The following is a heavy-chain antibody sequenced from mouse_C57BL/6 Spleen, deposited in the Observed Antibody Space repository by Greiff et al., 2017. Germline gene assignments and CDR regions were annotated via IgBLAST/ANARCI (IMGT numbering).Heavy chain of an antibody. CDR1: GFTFSDYG. CDR2: ISSGSSTI. V-gene: IGHV5-17*01. D-gene: IGHD1-1*01. Sequence: EVKLVESGGGLVKPGGSLKLSCAASGFTFSDYGMHWVRQAPEKGLEWVAYISSGSSTIYYADTVKGRFTISRDNAKNTLFLQMTSLRAEDTAMYYCARRVLAGRGYFDVWGTGTTVTVSS. J-gene: IGHJ1*03. CDR3: ARRVLAGRGYFDV.